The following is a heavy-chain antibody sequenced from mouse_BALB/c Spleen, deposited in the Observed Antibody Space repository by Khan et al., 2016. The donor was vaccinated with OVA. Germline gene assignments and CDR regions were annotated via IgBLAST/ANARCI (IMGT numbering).Heavy chain of an antibody. V-gene: IGHV3-2*02. CDR3: AISVTLTTVVATDFDY. J-gene: IGHJ2*01. CDR1: GYSITSDYA. Sequence: EVQLQESGPGLVNPSQSLSLTCTVTGYSITSDYAWNWIRQFPGNKLEWMGYISYSGRTSYNPSLKSRISITRDTSKNKVFLQLNYVTSEDTATYFCAISVTLTTVVATDFDYWGQGTTLTVSS. D-gene: IGHD1-1*01. CDR2: ISYSGRT.